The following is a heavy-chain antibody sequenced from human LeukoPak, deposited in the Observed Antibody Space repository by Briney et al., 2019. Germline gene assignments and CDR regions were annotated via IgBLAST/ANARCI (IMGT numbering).Heavy chain of an antibody. J-gene: IGHJ5*02. V-gene: IGHV1-2*04. CDR1: GYTFTSYY. Sequence: ASVKVSCKASGYTFTSYYMHWVRQAPGQGLEWMGWINPNSGGTNYAQKFQGWVTMTRDTSISTAYMELSRLRSDDTAVYYCARGAGYCSSTSCPDSNNWFDPWGQGTLVTVSS. CDR2: INPNSGGT. CDR3: ARGAGYCSSTSCPDSNNWFDP. D-gene: IGHD2-2*01.